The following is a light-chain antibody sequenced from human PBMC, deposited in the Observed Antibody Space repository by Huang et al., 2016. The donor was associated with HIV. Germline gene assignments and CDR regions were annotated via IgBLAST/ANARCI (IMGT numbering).Light chain of an antibody. J-gene: IGKJ1*01. CDR1: QSLLFRSNNKNY. V-gene: IGKV4-1*01. Sequence: IVMTQSPDSLAVSLGETVTINCQSSQSLLFRSNNKNYLAWYQQKPGQPPTLLMSWASTRGSGVPSRFSGGGSGTDFTLTISSLQAEDVAVYFCQQYFDVPWTFGRGTKVEIK. CDR3: QQYFDVPWT. CDR2: WAS.